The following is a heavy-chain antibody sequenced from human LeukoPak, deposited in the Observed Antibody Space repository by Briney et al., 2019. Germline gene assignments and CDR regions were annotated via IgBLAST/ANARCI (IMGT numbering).Heavy chain of an antibody. CDR2: IRYDGSNK. CDR3: AKGSTLWDGGAFDI. CDR1: AFTFSRYG. Sequence: GGSLRLSCAASAFTFSRYGMHWVRQAPGKGLEWVAFIRYDGSNKYYADSVKGRFTISRDNSKNTLYLQMNSLRAEDTAVYYCAKGSTLWDGGAFDIWGQGTMVTVSS. J-gene: IGHJ3*02. V-gene: IGHV3-30*02. D-gene: IGHD3-16*01.